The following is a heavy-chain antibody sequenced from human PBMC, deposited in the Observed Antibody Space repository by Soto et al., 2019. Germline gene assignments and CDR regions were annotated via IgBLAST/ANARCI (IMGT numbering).Heavy chain of an antibody. Sequence: SVMLCLTWSVAGGSSGAFGGSWIRQTPGKGLEWIGYIFYSGSTNYNNYNSSLKDRITMSVDTSKNQCSLKLSSVTAADTAVYYCARHASSDSAFDPWGHGPLVTVSP. CDR2: IFYSGST. CDR3: ARHASSDSAFDP. D-gene: IGHD6-25*01. J-gene: IGHJ5*02. CDR1: GGSSGAFG. V-gene: IGHV4-59*08.